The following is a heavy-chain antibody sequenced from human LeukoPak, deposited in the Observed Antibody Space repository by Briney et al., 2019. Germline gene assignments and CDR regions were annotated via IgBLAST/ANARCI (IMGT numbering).Heavy chain of an antibody. D-gene: IGHD3-22*01. Sequence: GASVKVSCKASGYTFTSYAMHWVRQAPGQRLEWMGWINAGNGNTKYSQKFQGRVTITRDTSASTAYMELSSLRSDDTAVYYCARKDGRWLLNDYWGQGTLVTVSS. CDR3: ARKDGRWLLNDY. V-gene: IGHV1-3*01. CDR1: GYTFTSYA. CDR2: INAGNGNT. J-gene: IGHJ4*02.